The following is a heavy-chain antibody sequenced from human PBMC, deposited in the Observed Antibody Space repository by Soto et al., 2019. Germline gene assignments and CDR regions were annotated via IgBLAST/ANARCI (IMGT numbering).Heavy chain of an antibody. CDR3: ARSAGELSFDY. J-gene: IGHJ4*02. CDR2: IYYSGST. Sequence: PSETLSLTCTVSGGSISSYYWSWIRQPPGKGLEWIGYIYYSGSTNYNPSLKSRATISVDTSKSQFSLKLSSVTAADTAVYYCARSAGELSFDYWGQGTLVTVSS. D-gene: IGHD3-16*02. CDR1: GGSISSYY. V-gene: IGHV4-59*01.